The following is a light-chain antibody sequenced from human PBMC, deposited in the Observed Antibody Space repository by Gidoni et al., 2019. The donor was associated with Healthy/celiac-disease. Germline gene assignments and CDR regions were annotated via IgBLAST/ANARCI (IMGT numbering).Light chain of an antibody. CDR2: WAS. CDR1: KSVLYSSNNKNY. Sequence: DIVMTQSPYSLAVSLGESATINCKSSKSVLYSSNNKNYLPWYQQKPGQPPKLLIYWASTREAGVPDRLSGSGSGTDFTLTISSMQAEDVAVYYCQQYYSTPPHTFXQXTKLEIK. V-gene: IGKV4-1*01. CDR3: QQYYSTPPHT. J-gene: IGKJ2*01.